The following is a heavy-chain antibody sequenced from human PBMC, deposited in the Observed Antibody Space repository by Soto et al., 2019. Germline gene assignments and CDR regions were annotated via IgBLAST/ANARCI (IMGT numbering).Heavy chain of an antibody. V-gene: IGHV1-3*01. CDR3: AREVPYGYSRFDY. CDR1: ADTFTHNG. D-gene: IGHD5-18*01. J-gene: IGHJ4*02. CDR2: VNAGNDNT. Sequence: SVKVSCKTSADTFTHNGIHWVRQAPGQRLEWIGWVNAGNDNTKWSRELQGRLTLTKETSATTDYMEMSSLTPEDTAIYFCAREVPYGYSRFDYWGQGTLVT.